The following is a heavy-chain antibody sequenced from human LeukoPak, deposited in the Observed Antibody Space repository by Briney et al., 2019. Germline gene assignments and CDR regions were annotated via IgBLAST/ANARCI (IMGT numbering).Heavy chain of an antibody. D-gene: IGHD4-17*01. CDR2: ISAYNGNT. CDR1: GYTFTSYG. Sequence: ASVKVSCKASGYTFTSYGISWVRQAPGQGLEWMGWISAYNGNTNYAQILQGRVTMTTDTSTSTAYMELRSLRSDDTAVYYCDRAHGDYVGNYFDYWGQGTLVTVSS. J-gene: IGHJ4*02. V-gene: IGHV1-18*04. CDR3: DRAHGDYVGNYFDY.